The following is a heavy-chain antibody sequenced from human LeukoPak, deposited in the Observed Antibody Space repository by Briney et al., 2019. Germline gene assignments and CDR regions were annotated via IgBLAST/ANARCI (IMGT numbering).Heavy chain of an antibody. CDR1: GFSLSTSGVG. J-gene: IGHJ4*02. Sequence: PGPTLVKPTQTLTLTCTFSGFSLSTSGVGVGWIRQPPGKALEWLALIYWDDDKRYSPSLKSRLTITKDTSKNQVVLTMTNMDPVDIATYYCAHRLAAAGTMDYWGQGTLVTVSS. V-gene: IGHV2-5*02. CDR3: AHRLAAAGTMDY. D-gene: IGHD6-13*01. CDR2: IYWDDDK.